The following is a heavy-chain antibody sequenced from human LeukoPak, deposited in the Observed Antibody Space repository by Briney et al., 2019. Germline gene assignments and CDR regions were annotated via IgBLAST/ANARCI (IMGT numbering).Heavy chain of an antibody. J-gene: IGHJ5*02. V-gene: IGHV4-59*01. Sequence: SETLSLTCTVSGGSISSYYWSWIRQPPGKGLEWIGYIYYSGSTNYNPSLKSRVTISVDTSKNQFSLKLSSVTAADTAVYYCARTYYYGSGSYYNQNWFEPWGQGTLVTVSS. D-gene: IGHD3-10*01. CDR2: IYYSGST. CDR3: ARTYYYGSGSYYNQNWFEP. CDR1: GGSISSYY.